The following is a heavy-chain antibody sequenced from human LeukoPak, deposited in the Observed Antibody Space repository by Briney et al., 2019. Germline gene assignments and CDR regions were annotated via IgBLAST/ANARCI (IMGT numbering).Heavy chain of an antibody. CDR3: ARRGTTYCTVDSCHPNWFDP. CDR1: GFTFSSYG. D-gene: IGHD2-15*01. V-gene: IGHV3-48*04. J-gene: IGHJ5*02. CDR2: IDGTSSVT. Sequence: GGPLRLSCAASGFTFSSYGMHWVRQAPGRGLEWISYIDGTSSVTKYADSLKGRFTISRDNAKSSLYLLINSLRAEDTAIYYCARRGTTYCTVDSCHPNWFDPWGQGTLVTVSS.